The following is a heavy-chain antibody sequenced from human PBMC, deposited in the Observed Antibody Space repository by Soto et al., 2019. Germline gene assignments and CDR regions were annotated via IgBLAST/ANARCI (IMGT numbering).Heavy chain of an antibody. CDR3: ARVAY. J-gene: IGHJ4*02. V-gene: IGHV3-21*01. Sequence: ETLSLTCTVSGGSVSSGSYSWSWIRQPPGKGLEWVASISSGSSDTWYADSVKGRFIISRDNAQNSLFLQMNTLRPEDTAMYYCARVAYWGPGTQVTVSS. CDR1: GGSVSSGSYS. CDR2: ISSGSSDT.